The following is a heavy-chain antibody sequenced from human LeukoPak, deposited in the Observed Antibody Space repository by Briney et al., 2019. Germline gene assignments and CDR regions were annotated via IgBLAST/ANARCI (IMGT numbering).Heavy chain of an antibody. CDR3: ARVATGRGVTFDY. CDR1: GGSISSSSYY. J-gene: IGHJ4*02. CDR2: IYYSGST. D-gene: IGHD3-10*01. V-gene: IGHV4-39*07. Sequence: PSETLSLTCTVSGGSISSSSYYWGWIRQPPGKGLEWIGSIYYSGSTYYNPSLKSRVTISVDTSKNQFSLKLSSVTAADTAVYYCARVATGRGVTFDYWGQGTLVTVSS.